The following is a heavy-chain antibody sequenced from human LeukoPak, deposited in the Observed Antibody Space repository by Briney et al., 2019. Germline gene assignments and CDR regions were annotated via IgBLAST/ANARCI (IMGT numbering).Heavy chain of an antibody. D-gene: IGHD6-13*01. CDR2: IYYSGST. CDR3: ARHSSSWYPNWFDP. Sequence: GSLRLSCAASGFTFNSYAMSWVRQPPGKGLEWIGSIYYSGSTYYIPSLKSRITISVDTSKNQFSLKLSSVTAADTAVYYCARHSSSWYPNWFDPWGQGTLVTVSS. CDR1: GFTFNSYA. J-gene: IGHJ5*02. V-gene: IGHV4-39*01.